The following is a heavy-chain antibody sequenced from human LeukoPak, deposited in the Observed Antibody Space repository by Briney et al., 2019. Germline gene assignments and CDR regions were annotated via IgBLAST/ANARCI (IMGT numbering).Heavy chain of an antibody. CDR3: ARETGSSWPRGDFDY. D-gene: IGHD6-13*01. CDR1: GYTFTSFG. J-gene: IGHJ4*02. CDR2: ISAYNGDT. V-gene: IGHV1-18*01. Sequence: ASVKVSCKASGYTFTSFGITWVRQAPGQGLEWMGYISAYNGDTNYAQKFQGRVTMTTDTSTSTGYMELRSLRSDDTAVYYCARETGSSWPRGDFDYWGQGTLVTVSS.